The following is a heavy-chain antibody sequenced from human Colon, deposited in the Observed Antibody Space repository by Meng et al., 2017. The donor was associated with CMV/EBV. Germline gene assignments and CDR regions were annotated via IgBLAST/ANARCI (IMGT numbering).Heavy chain of an antibody. CDR2: ISTNRNT. V-gene: IGHV4-4*07. CDR1: GGSISTYY. Sequence: QVQRQESGPGLVKPSETLSLTCTVSGGSISTYYWSWLRQPAGEGLEWLGRISTNRNTDYNPSLNSRATIWLDTSNNQFSLKLTSVTAADTAVYYCVRGGYSGTQTGGVQEYWGQGTLVTVSS. CDR3: VRGGYSGTQTGGVQEY. D-gene: IGHD5-12*01. J-gene: IGHJ4*02.